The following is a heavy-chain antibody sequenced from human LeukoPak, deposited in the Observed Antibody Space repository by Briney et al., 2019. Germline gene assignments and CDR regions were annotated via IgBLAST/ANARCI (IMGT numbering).Heavy chain of an antibody. V-gene: IGHV3-30-3*01. CDR1: GFSFSRYA. D-gene: IGHD2-2*01. J-gene: IGHJ4*02. CDR3: ARGGIYCSSTSCAFPMGGY. CDR2: ISYDGTNE. Sequence: GGSLRLSCAASGFSFSRYAMHWVRQAPGKGLEWVAVISYDGTNEYYPDSVMGRFTISRDNSKNTLYLQMNSLRAEDTAVYYCARGGIYCSSTSCAFPMGGYWGQGTLVTVSS.